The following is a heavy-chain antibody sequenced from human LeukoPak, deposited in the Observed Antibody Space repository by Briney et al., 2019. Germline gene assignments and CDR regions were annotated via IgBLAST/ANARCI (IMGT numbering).Heavy chain of an antibody. CDR3: ARFFRSFSTVTVPDY. CDR2: IYYSGST. Sequence: SETQSLTCTVSGGSVSSSSHYWAWIRQPPGKGLEWIGSIYYSGSTYYNPSLKSRVTLSVDTSKNQLSLKVSSVTVADTAVYFCARFFRSFSTVTVPDYWGQGDLATDSS. D-gene: IGHD4-17*01. V-gene: IGHV4-39*01. J-gene: IGHJ4*02. CDR1: GGSVSSSSHY.